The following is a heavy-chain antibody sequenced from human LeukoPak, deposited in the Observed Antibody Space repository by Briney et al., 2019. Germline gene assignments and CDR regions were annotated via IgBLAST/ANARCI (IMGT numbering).Heavy chain of an antibody. Sequence: GGSLRLSCAASGFTLSSYAMSWVRQAPGKGLEWVSAISGSGGSTYYADSVKGRFTISRDNSKNTLYLQMNSLRAEDTAVYYCAKVGGSGWYEGNYFDYWGQGTLVTVSS. CDR2: ISGSGGST. D-gene: IGHD6-19*01. CDR3: AKVGGSGWYEGNYFDY. V-gene: IGHV3-23*01. J-gene: IGHJ4*02. CDR1: GFTLSSYA.